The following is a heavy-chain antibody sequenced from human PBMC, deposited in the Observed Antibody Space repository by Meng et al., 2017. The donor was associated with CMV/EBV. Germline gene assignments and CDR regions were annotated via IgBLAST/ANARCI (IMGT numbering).Heavy chain of an antibody. CDR2: IYPCDSDT. J-gene: IGHJ4*02. V-gene: IGHV5-51*01. CDR1: CYSFTRYW. CDR3: ARQCYGSGSYSSFDY. D-gene: IGHD3-10*01. Sequence: QVSCKGSCYSFTRYWIGRVRQMPGEGLEWMGSIYPCDSDTRYSTSFQGQVTTSADKSISTAYLQWSSLKTADSARYYCARQCYGSGSYSSFDYWGQGTLVTVSS.